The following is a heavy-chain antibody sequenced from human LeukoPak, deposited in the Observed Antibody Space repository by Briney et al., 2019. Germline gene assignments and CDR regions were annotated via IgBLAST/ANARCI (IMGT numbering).Heavy chain of an antibody. Sequence: PSETLSLTRAVPGGSFCSGSYYGSWIRQPPGKGLEWIGYIYYSGSTNYNPSLKSRATISVDTSKNQFSLKLSSVTAADTAVYYSARDRNYDIVTCYSAGRAGFPYWGQGTLVTVSS. J-gene: IGHJ4*02. CDR1: GGSFCSGSYY. CDR3: ARDRNYDIVTCYSAGRAGFPY. CDR2: IYYSGST. V-gene: IGHV4-61*01. D-gene: IGHD3-9*01.